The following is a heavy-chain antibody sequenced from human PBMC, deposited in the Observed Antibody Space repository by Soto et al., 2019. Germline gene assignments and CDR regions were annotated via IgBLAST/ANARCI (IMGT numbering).Heavy chain of an antibody. CDR3: ARDMGRGYSSGSRYYYGMDV. D-gene: IGHD5-18*01. CDR1: GGSISSYY. Sequence: SETLSLTCTVSGGSISSYYWSWIRQPPGKGLEWIGYIYYSGSTNYNPSLKSRVTISVDTSKNQFSLKLSSVTAADTAVYYCARDMGRGYSSGSRYYYGMDVWGQGTTVTVSS. V-gene: IGHV4-59*01. CDR2: IYYSGST. J-gene: IGHJ6*02.